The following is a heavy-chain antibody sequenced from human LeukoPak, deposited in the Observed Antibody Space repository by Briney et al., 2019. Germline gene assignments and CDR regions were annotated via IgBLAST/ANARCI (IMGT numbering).Heavy chain of an antibody. CDR1: GYTFTSYY. J-gene: IGHJ6*02. D-gene: IGHD6-13*01. CDR2: INPSGGST. V-gene: IGHV1-46*01. Sequence: ASVKVSCKASGYTFTSYYMHWVRQAPGQGLEWMGIINPSGGSTSYAQKFQGRVTMTRDTSTSTAYMELRSLRSDDTAVYYCARDRYDSSSWIYYYYGMDVWGQGTTVTVSS. CDR3: ARDRYDSSSWIYYYYGMDV.